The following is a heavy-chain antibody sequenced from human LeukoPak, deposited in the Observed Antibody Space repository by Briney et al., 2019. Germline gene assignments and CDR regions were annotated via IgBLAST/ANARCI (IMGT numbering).Heavy chain of an antibody. CDR2: IFSSGTT. CDR3: AGDISNGRYYFGY. D-gene: IGHD3-3*02. V-gene: IGHV4-59*01. J-gene: IGHJ4*02. Sequence: VGXXXNXXXXWIXQPPGKXXXXFGHIFSSGTTYYTPSLRRRVIISVDTSSKQFSLKLSSVTAAHTAMYYCAGDISNGRYYFGYWGQGTLVTVSS. CDR1: VGXXXNXX.